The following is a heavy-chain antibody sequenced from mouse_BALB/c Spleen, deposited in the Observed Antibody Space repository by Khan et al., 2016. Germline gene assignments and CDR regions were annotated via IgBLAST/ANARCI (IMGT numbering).Heavy chain of an antibody. CDR1: GYSITSDYA. CDR3: ARNGTRYERTWFAY. V-gene: IGHV3-2*02. CDR2: ISYSGST. J-gene: IGHJ3*01. D-gene: IGHD2-14*01. Sequence: EVQLQESGPGLVKPSQSLSLTCTVTGYSITSDYAWNWIRQFPGNKLEWMGYISYSGSTSYNPSLKSRISITRDTSKNQFFLPLNSVTTEDTATYYCARNGTRYERTWFAYWGQGTLVTVSA.